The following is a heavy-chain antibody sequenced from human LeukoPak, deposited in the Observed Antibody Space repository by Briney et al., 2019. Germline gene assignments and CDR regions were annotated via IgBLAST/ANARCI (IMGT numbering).Heavy chain of an antibody. CDR2: ISYDGSNK. D-gene: IGHD6-13*01. CDR1: GFTFSSYG. CDR3: AKRVPYSSSWYYFDY. J-gene: IGHJ4*02. V-gene: IGHV3-30*18. Sequence: PGGSLRLSCAASGFTFSSYGMHWVRQAPGKGLEWVAVISYDGSNKYYADSVKGRFTISRDNSKNTLYLQMNSLRAEDTAVYYCAKRVPYSSSWYYFDYWGQGTLVTVSS.